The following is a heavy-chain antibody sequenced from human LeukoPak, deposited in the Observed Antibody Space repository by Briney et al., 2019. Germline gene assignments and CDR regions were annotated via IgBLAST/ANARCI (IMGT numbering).Heavy chain of an antibody. J-gene: IGHJ4*02. D-gene: IGHD5-24*01. Sequence: SETLSLTCAVYGGSFSGYYWSWIRQPPGKGLEWIGEINHSGSTNYNPSLKSRVTISADTSKNQFSLKLSSVTAADTAVYYCARDDGYNVGLDYWGQGTLVTVSS. CDR3: ARDDGYNVGLDY. CDR1: GGSFSGYY. CDR2: INHSGST. V-gene: IGHV4-34*01.